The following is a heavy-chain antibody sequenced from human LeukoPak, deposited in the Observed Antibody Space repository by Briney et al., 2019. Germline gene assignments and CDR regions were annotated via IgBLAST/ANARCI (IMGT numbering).Heavy chain of an antibody. V-gene: IGHV3-23*01. CDR2: IRGSGGGT. CDR1: GFTFSGYA. CDR3: AKDPNGDYLGAFDV. D-gene: IGHD2-8*01. J-gene: IGHJ3*01. Sequence: GGSLRLSCAASGFTFSGYAMTWVRQAPGKGLEWVSSIRGSGGGTSYADSVRGRFTVSRDNSKNTLYLQMNSLRAEDTAVYYCAKDPNGDYLGAFDVWDQGTMVTVSS.